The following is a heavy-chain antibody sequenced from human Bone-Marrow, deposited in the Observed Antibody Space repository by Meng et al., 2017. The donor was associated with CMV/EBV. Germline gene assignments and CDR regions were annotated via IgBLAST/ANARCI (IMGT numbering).Heavy chain of an antibody. V-gene: IGHV3-74*03. CDR3: ARDRGGFHDY. D-gene: IGHD2-15*01. CDR2: INGDGSTT. CDR1: GFTFNRYW. Sequence: LSCAASGFTFNRYWIRWVRHTPGKGLEWVSRINGDGSTTTYADSVMGRFTVSRDNPRNTVSLQMNSLRAEDTAVYYCARDRGGFHDYWGPGTLVTVSS. J-gene: IGHJ4*02.